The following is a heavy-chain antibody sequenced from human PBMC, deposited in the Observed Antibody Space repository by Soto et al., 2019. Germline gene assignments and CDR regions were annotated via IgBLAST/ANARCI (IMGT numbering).Heavy chain of an antibody. D-gene: IGHD1-26*01. Sequence: QVQLVESGGGVVQPGRSLRLSCVASGFTFRSYAMHWVRQAPGKGLEWVAVLSHDGTNTNYADSVKGRFIVSRDNSKNMLHLQMSSLRAADTAVYFCARDRGANLDLFDHWGQGALVTVSS. CDR2: LSHDGTNT. CDR1: GFTFRSYA. V-gene: IGHV3-30*04. J-gene: IGHJ4*02. CDR3: ARDRGANLDLFDH.